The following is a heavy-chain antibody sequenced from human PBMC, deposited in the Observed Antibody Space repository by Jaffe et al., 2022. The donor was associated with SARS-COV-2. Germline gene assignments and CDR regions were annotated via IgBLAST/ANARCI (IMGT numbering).Heavy chain of an antibody. J-gene: IGHJ6*02. CDR2: IYTSGST. CDR3: AREDSGYDSDYYYGMDV. D-gene: IGHD5-12*01. V-gene: IGHV4-61*02. Sequence: QVQLQESGPGLVKPSQTLSLTCTVSGGSISSGSYYWSWIRQPAGKGLEWIGRIYTSGSTNYNPSLKSRVTISVDTSKNQFSLKLSSVTAADTAVYYCAREDSGYDSDYYYGMDVWGQGTTVTVSS. CDR1: GGSISSGSYY.